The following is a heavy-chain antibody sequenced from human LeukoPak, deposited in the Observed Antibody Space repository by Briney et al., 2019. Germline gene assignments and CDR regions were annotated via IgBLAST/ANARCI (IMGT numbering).Heavy chain of an antibody. CDR2: ISNSGGST. CDR3: AKDRSSGWYYFDY. V-gene: IGHV3-23*01. D-gene: IGHD6-19*01. CDR1: GFTFSSYA. Sequence: GGSLRLSCAASGFTFSSYAMSWVRQAPGKGLGWVSAISNSGGSTYYADSVKGRFTISRDNSKNTLYLQMNSLRAEDTAVYYCAKDRSSGWYYFDYWGQGTLVTVSS. J-gene: IGHJ4*02.